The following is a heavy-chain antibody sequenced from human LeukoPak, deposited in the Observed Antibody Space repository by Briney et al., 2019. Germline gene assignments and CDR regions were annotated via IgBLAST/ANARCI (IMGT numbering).Heavy chain of an antibody. CDR3: MIVDCISFAFDG. CDR2: ISSSGITI. CDR1: GLIYSCYS. V-gene: IGHV3-48*02. Sequence: GGSLRLSCVASGLIYSCYSVSGVRQAPGKGPQWVSYISSSGITIYHADSVKGRFTISRDNAKNSLFLQMSSLRDNVPTVYYCMIVDCISFAFDGWSEGTMVTVSS. D-gene: IGHD1-14*01. J-gene: IGHJ3*01.